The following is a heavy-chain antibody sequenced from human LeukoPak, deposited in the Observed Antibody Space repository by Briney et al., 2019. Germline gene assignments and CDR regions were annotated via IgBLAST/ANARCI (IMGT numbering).Heavy chain of an antibody. CDR3: ARDDGYYFDY. J-gene: IGHJ4*02. D-gene: IGHD2-2*03. CDR2: IKQDGSEK. Sequence: GGSLRLSCAASGFTFSSYEMNWVRQAPGKGLEWVANIKQDGSEKYYVDSVKGRFTISRDNAKNSLYLQMNSLRAEDTAVYYCARDDGYYFDYWGQGTLVTVSS. V-gene: IGHV3-7*01. CDR1: GFTFSSYE.